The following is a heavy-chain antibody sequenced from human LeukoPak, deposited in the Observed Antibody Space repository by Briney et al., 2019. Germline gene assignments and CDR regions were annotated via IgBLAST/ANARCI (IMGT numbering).Heavy chain of an antibody. J-gene: IGHJ4*02. D-gene: IGHD1-14*01. CDR1: GFTFSSYA. V-gene: IGHV3-30-3*01. CDR3: ARDLSERYSIDY. Sequence: GGSLRLSCAASGFTFSSYAIHWVRQAPGKGLEWVAFISYDGGDRRYAESVKGRITISRDNSRKTLYLQMHSLGPEDTAIYYCARDLSERYSIDYWGQGTLVTVSS. CDR2: ISYDGGDR.